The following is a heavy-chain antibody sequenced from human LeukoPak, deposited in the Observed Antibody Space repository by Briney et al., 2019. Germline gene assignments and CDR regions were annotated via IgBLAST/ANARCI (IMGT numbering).Heavy chain of an antibody. D-gene: IGHD3-22*01. V-gene: IGHV1-2*06. CDR3: ARVAHPSSADGSVRVVGDY. CDR1: GYTFTGYY. J-gene: IGHJ4*02. CDR2: INSNSGVT. Sequence: EASVKVSCKASGYTFTGYYMHWVRQAPGQGLEWMGRINSNSGVTNYAQQFQGRVTMTRDTSISTAYMELSRLRSDDTAVYYCARVAHPSSADGSVRVVGDYWGQGTLVTVSS.